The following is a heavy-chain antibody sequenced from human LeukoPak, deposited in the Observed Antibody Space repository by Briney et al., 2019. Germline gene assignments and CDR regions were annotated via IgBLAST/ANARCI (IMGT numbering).Heavy chain of an antibody. D-gene: IGHD2-15*01. CDR3: ARAQCCPGTPDY. Sequence: SQTLSLTCTVSGGSISSGSYYWSWIRQPAGKGLEWIGRIYTSGITNYNPSLKSRVTISVDTSKNQFSLKLSSVTAADTAVYYCARAQCCPGTPDYWGQGTLVTVSS. V-gene: IGHV4-61*02. CDR1: GGSISSGSYY. J-gene: IGHJ4*02. CDR2: IYTSGIT.